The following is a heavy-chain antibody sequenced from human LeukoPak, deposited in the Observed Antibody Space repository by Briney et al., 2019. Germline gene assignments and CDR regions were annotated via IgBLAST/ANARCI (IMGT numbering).Heavy chain of an antibody. CDR1: GITFSNYH. CDR3: ARPLAPAAYYYGMGV. V-gene: IGHV3-23*01. Sequence: QAGGSLRLSCTASGITFSNYHMTWVRQAPGKGLEWVSAISGSGGSTYYADSVKGRFTISRDNSKNTLYLQMNSLRAEDTAVYYCARPLAPAAYYYGMGVWGQGTTVTVSS. J-gene: IGHJ6*02. D-gene: IGHD2-2*01. CDR2: ISGSGGST.